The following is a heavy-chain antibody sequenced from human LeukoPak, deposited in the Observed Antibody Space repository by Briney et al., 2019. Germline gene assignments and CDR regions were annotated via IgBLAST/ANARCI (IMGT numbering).Heavy chain of an antibody. CDR2: ISSYSGNT. Sequence: ASVKVSCKASGYAFISYGIGWVRQASGQGLEWMGWISSYSGNTKYAQNLQGRVTMTTETSTSTVYMELRSLRSDDTAVYYCARDYVLGYSGYVDYYYGMDVWGQGTTVTVSS. CDR1: GYAFISYG. CDR3: ARDYVLGYSGYVDYYYGMDV. V-gene: IGHV1-18*01. J-gene: IGHJ6*02. D-gene: IGHD5-12*01.